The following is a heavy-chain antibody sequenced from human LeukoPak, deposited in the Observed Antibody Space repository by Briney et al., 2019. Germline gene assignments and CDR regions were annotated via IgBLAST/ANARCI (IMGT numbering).Heavy chain of an antibody. Sequence: PGGSLRLSCAGSGFPFSSHGMNWVRQATGKGLEWVSGISPGGPTYYADSVKGRFTISRDDSKNTLYLQMKNLRAEDTAVYYCAKDGAWLRFDDWGQGILVSVSS. J-gene: IGHJ4*02. CDR3: AKDGAWLRFDD. CDR2: ISPGGPT. D-gene: IGHD5-12*01. CDR1: GFPFSSHG. V-gene: IGHV3-23*01.